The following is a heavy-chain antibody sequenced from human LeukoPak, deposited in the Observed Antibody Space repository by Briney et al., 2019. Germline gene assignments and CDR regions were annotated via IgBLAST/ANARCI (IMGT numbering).Heavy chain of an antibody. CDR3: AKDTPSPNSGFYHY. J-gene: IGHJ4*02. Sequence: GRSLRLSCAASGFTFSSSGIHWVRQAPGKGLEWVSTVSQDGSNRYYGDSVKGRFIISRDNSRNTVYLQMSSLRAEDTAMYFCAKDTPSPNSGFYHYWGQGTLVTVSS. CDR2: VSQDGSNR. V-gene: IGHV3-30*18. D-gene: IGHD1-26*01. CDR1: GFTFSSSG.